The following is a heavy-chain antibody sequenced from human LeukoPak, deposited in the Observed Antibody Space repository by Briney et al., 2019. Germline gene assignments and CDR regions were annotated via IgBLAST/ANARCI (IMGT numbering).Heavy chain of an antibody. V-gene: IGHV3-30*02. Sequence: QAGGSLRLSCAASGFTFSSYGMHWVRQAPGKGLEWVAFIRYDGSNKYYADSVKGRFTISRDNAKNTVYLQMNSLRAEDTAVYYCARSAPAGFSYYSYYMDVWGKGTTVTISS. D-gene: IGHD6-25*01. CDR1: GFTFSSYG. CDR3: ARSAPAGFSYYSYYMDV. CDR2: IRYDGSNK. J-gene: IGHJ6*03.